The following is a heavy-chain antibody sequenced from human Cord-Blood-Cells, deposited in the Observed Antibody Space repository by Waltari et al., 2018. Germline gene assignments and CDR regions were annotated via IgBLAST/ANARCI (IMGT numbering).Heavy chain of an antibody. Sequence: QVQLVQSGAEVKKPGASVTVSCKASGYTFTSYAMHWVRQAPGQRLEWMGWINAGNGNTKYSQKFQGRVTITRDTSASTAYMELSSLRSEDTAVYYCASLGSGWLINAFDIWGQGTMVTVSS. CDR2: INAGNGNT. CDR1: GYTFTSYA. CDR3: ASLGSGWLINAFDI. V-gene: IGHV1-3*01. J-gene: IGHJ3*02. D-gene: IGHD6-19*01.